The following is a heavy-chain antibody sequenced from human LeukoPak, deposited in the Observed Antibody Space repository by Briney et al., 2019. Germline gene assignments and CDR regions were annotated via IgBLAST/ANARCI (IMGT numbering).Heavy chain of an antibody. Sequence: SETLSLTCTVSGGSVSSGSYYWSWIRQPPGKGLEWIGYIYYSGSTNYNPSLKSRVTISVDTSKNQFSLKLSSVTAADTAVYYCAREKVLLWFGESTNNWFDPWGQGTLVTVS. V-gene: IGHV4-61*01. J-gene: IGHJ5*02. CDR1: GGSVSSGSYY. D-gene: IGHD3-10*01. CDR2: IYYSGST. CDR3: AREKVLLWFGESTNNWFDP.